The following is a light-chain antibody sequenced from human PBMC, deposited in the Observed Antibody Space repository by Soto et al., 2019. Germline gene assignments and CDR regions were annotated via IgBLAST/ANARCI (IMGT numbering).Light chain of an antibody. V-gene: IGKV3-20*01. J-gene: IGKJ1*01. Sequence: IVLTQPPGTLSLSPGERATLSCRASQSLSSNDLVWYQQKPGQAPRLLIYGASSRATGIPDRFSGSGSGTDFTLSISRLEPEDFAVYYCQQYGSSSWTFGRGTKVDIK. CDR1: QSLSSND. CDR2: GAS. CDR3: QQYGSSSWT.